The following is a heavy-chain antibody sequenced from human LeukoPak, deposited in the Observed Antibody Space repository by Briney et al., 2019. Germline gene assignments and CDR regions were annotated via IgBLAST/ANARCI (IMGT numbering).Heavy chain of an antibody. V-gene: IGHV1-69*13. D-gene: IGHD2-15*01. Sequence: SVKVSCKASGGTFSSYAISWVRQAPGQGLEWMGGIIPIFGTANYAQKFQGRVTITADESTSTAYMELGSLRSEDTAVYYCARVRTRILHNGDAFDIWGQGTMVTVSS. CDR3: ARVRTRILHNGDAFDI. CDR1: GGTFSSYA. CDR2: IIPIFGTA. J-gene: IGHJ3*02.